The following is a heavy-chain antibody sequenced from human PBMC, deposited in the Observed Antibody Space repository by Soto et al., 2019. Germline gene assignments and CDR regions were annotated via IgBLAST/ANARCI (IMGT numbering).Heavy chain of an antibody. Sequence: ASVKVSCKASGYTFTGYYMHWVRQAPGQGLEWMGWINPNSGGTNYAQKFQGRVTMTRDMSISTAYMELSRLRSDDTAVYYCASGYFESSSWYNFDYWGQGTLVTVSS. CDR2: INPNSGGT. CDR3: ASGYFESSSWYNFDY. V-gene: IGHV1-2*02. CDR1: GYTFTGYY. J-gene: IGHJ4*02. D-gene: IGHD6-13*01.